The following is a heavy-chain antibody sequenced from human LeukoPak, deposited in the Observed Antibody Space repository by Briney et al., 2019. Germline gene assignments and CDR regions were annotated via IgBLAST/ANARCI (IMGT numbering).Heavy chain of an antibody. CDR3: ARQRVGRKTPLGIAAAGTNQRVFDY. J-gene: IGHJ4*02. Sequence: SETLSLTCAVYGGSFSGYYWSWIRQPPGKGLEWIGEINHSGSTNYNPSLKSRVTISVDTSKNQFSLKLSSVTAADTAVYYCARQRVGRKTPLGIAAAGTNQRVFDYWAQGTLVTVSS. CDR1: GGSFSGYY. D-gene: IGHD6-13*01. CDR2: INHSGST. V-gene: IGHV4-34*01.